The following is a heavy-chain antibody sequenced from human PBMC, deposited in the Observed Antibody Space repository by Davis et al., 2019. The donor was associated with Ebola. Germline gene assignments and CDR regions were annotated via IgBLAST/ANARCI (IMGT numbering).Heavy chain of an antibody. CDR3: VRDPALVVTGGGWHFDL. J-gene: IGHJ2*01. Sequence: GESLKISCAGSGFAFRNYNMNWVRQAPGKGLEWVSLISSTSRYIYYADSMKGRFTVSRDNAKNSLYLQMNSLTAEDAAVYYCVRDPALVVTGGGWHFDLWGRGTLVTVSS. CDR1: GFAFRNYN. V-gene: IGHV3-21*01. D-gene: IGHD2-21*02. CDR2: ISSTSRYI.